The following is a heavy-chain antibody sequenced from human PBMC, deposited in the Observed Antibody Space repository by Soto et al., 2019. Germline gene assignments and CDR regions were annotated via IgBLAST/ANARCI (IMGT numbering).Heavy chain of an antibody. J-gene: IGHJ4*02. CDR3: GKVGDFDY. CDR2: ISYDGSNK. Sequence: QVQLVESGGGVVQPGRSLRLSCAASGFTFSSYGMHWVRQAPGKGLEWVAVISYDGSNKYYADSVKGRFTISRDNSKNTLYLQMNSLRAEDTAVYYCGKVGDFDYWGQGTLVTVSS. CDR1: GFTFSSYG. V-gene: IGHV3-30*18.